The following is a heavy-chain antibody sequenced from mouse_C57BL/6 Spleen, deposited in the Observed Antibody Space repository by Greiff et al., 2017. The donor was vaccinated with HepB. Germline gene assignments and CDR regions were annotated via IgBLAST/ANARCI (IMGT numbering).Heavy chain of an antibody. CDR1: GYSITSGYY. V-gene: IGHV3-6*01. CDR2: ISYDGSN. J-gene: IGHJ2*01. Sequence: EVQLVESGPGLVKPSQSLSLTCSVTGYSITSGYYWNWIRQFPGNKLEWMGYISYDGSNNYNPSLKNRISITRDTSKNQFFLKLNSVTTEDTATYYCARGYSTSLDYWGQGTTLTVSS. D-gene: IGHD1-3*01. CDR3: ARGYSTSLDY.